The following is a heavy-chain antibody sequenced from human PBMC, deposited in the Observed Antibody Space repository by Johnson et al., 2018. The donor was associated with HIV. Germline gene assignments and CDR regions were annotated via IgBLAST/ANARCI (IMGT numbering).Heavy chain of an antibody. V-gene: IGHV3-11*04. D-gene: IGHD1-1*01. J-gene: IGHJ3*02. CDR1: GFTFSDYY. CDR3: ARETGTHAFDI. CDR2: MSDRSNSTI. Sequence: VQLLESGGGLVQPGGSLRLSCAASGFTFSDYYMSWIRQAPGKGLEWVSYMSDRSNSTIYYADSVKGRFTISRDNAKNSLHLQMNSLRARDTAVYYCARETGTHAFDIWGQGTMVTVSS.